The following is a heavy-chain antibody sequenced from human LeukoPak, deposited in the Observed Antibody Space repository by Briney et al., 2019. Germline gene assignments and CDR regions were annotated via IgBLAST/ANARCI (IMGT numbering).Heavy chain of an antibody. CDR1: GGSISSYY. CDR3: ARGLYDFWSDYYLHLWDTYYYYMDV. J-gene: IGHJ6*03. V-gene: IGHV4-59*01. D-gene: IGHD3-3*01. Sequence: PSETLSLTCTVSGGSISSYYWSWIRQPPGKGLEWIGYIYYSGSTNYNPSLKSRVTISVDTSKNQFSLKLSSVTAADTAVYYCARGLYDFWSDYYLHLWDTYYYYMDVWGKGTTVTVSS. CDR2: IYYSGST.